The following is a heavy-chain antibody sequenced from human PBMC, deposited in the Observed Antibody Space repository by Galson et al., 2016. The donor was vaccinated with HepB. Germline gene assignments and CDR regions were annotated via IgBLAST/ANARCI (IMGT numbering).Heavy chain of an antibody. CDR3: AGDISVQAAGLDY. CDR2: ISTYNGKT. D-gene: IGHD6-13*01. CDR1: GYTFSSYG. Sequence: SVKVSCKASGYTFSSYGINWVRQAPGQGLEWMGWISTYNGKTNYGQNFQGRITMTTDTSTSTAFVGLRTLRSDDTAVYYCAGDISVQAAGLDYWGQGTLVTVSS. J-gene: IGHJ4*02. V-gene: IGHV1-18*01.